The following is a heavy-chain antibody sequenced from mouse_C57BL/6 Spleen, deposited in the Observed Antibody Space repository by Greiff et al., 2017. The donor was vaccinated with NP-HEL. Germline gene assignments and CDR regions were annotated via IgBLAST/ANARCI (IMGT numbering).Heavy chain of an antibody. D-gene: IGHD1-2*01. V-gene: IGHV14-1*01. Sequence: VQLQQSGAELVRPGASVKLSCTASGFNIKDYYMHWVKQRPEQGLEWIGRIDPEDGDTEYAPKFQGKATMTADTSSNTAYLQLSSLTSEDTAVYYCTTTLLRPYYAMDYWGQGTSVTVSS. CDR3: TTTLLRPYYAMDY. CDR1: GFNIKDYY. J-gene: IGHJ4*01. CDR2: IDPEDGDT.